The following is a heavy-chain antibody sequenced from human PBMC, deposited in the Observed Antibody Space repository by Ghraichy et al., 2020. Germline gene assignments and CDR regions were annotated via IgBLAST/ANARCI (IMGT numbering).Heavy chain of an antibody. CDR1: GGSFSGYY. D-gene: IGHD6-19*01. CDR3: ARGRMAGPNYGMDV. J-gene: IGHJ6*02. V-gene: IGHV4-34*01. CDR2: INHSGST. Sequence: SETLSLTCAVYGGSFSGYYWSWIRQPPGKGLEWIGEINHSGSTNYNPSLKSRVTISVDTSKNQFSLKLSSVTAADTAVYYCARGRMAGPNYGMDVWGQGTTVTVSS.